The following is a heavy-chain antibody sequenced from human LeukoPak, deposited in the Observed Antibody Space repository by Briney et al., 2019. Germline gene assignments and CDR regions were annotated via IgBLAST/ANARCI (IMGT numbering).Heavy chain of an antibody. V-gene: IGHV3-23*01. Sequence: PGGSLRLSCAASGFTFSSYAMSWVRQAPGKGLEWVSAISGSGGSTYYADSVKGRFTISRDNSKNTLYLQVNSLRAEDTAVYYCAKDDRTYYYDSSGLSFDYWGQGTLVTVSS. D-gene: IGHD3-22*01. CDR1: GFTFSSYA. CDR2: ISGSGGST. CDR3: AKDDRTYYYDSSGLSFDY. J-gene: IGHJ4*02.